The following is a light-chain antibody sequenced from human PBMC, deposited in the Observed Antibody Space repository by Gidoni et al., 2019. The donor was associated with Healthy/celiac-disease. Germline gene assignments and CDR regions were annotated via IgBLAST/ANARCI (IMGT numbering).Light chain of an antibody. J-gene: IGKJ2*01. CDR3: MQALQTPYT. Sequence: DIVMTHSPLSLLVTPGEPASISCRSSQSLLHSNGYNYLDWYLQKQGQSPQLLIYLGSNRASGVPDRCSGSGSGTDFTLKISRVEDEDVGVYYCMQALQTPYTFGQGTKLEIK. CDR2: LGS. V-gene: IGKV2-28*01. CDR1: QSLLHSNGYNY.